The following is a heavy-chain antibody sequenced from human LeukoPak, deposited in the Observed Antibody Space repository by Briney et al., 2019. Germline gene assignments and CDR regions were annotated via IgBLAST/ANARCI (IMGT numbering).Heavy chain of an antibody. CDR2: ISYDGSNK. CDR1: GFTFSSYA. CDR3: AREDIVIVPAPRPYYYYGMDV. D-gene: IGHD2-2*01. Sequence: PGRSLRLSCAASGFTFSSYAMHWVRQVPGKGLEWVAVISYDGSNKYYADSVKGRFTISRDNSKNTLYLQMNSLRAEDTAVYYCAREDIVIVPAPRPYYYYGMDVWGQGTTVTVSS. J-gene: IGHJ6*02. V-gene: IGHV3-30-3*01.